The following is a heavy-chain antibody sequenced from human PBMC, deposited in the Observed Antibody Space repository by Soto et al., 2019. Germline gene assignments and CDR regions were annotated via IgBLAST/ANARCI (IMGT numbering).Heavy chain of an antibody. J-gene: IGHJ6*02. V-gene: IGHV3-66*01. D-gene: IGHD1-1*01. CDR2: FYGADTA. CDR1: GFTVSNNS. CDR3: ARDGLTTPGGMDV. Sequence: EVQLVESGGGLVQPGGSLRLSCAASGFTVSNNSMSWVRQAPGKGLEWVSIFYGADTAYYTDSVKGRFALSRDNSKNTLFLQMNSLRAEDTAVYYCARDGLTTPGGMDVWGQGTTVTVSS.